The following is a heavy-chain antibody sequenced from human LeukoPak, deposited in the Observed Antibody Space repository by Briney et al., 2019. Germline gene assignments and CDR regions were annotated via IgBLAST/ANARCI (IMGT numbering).Heavy chain of an antibody. CDR3: AKDRTLGGYSGYDPHYFDY. CDR1: GFTFDDYA. CDR2: ISWNSGSI. V-gene: IGHV3-9*01. J-gene: IGHJ4*02. Sequence: GGSLRLSCAASGFTFDDYAMHWVRQAAGKGLEWVSGISWNSGSIGYADSVKGRFTISRDNAKNSLYLQMNSLRAEDTALYYCAKDRTLGGYSGYDPHYFDYWGQGTLVTVSS. D-gene: IGHD5-12*01.